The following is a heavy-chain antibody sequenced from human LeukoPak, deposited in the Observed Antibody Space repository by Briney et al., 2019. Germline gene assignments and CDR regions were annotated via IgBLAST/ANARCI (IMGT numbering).Heavy chain of an antibody. Sequence: GGSLRLSCAASGFTFSSYSMNWVRQAPGKGLEWVSSISSSSSYIYYADSVKGRFTISRDNAKNSLYLQMNSLRAEDTAVYYCARDPNLSYYDSSGYGFNWFDPWGQGTLVTVSS. J-gene: IGHJ5*02. CDR3: ARDPNLSYYDSSGYGFNWFDP. V-gene: IGHV3-21*01. CDR2: ISSSSSYI. CDR1: GFTFSSYS. D-gene: IGHD3-22*01.